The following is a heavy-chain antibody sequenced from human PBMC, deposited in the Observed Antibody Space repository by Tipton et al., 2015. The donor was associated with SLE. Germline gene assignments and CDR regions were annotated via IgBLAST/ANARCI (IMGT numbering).Heavy chain of an antibody. J-gene: IGHJ4*02. CDR3: ASKDIVATIDY. CDR2: IYYTGST. D-gene: IGHD5-12*01. Sequence: WSWVRQPPGKGLEWIGSIYYTGSTYYNPSLKSRVTISVDTSKNQFSLKLSSVTAADTAVYYCASKDIVATIDYWGQGTLVTVSS. V-gene: IGHV4-39*01.